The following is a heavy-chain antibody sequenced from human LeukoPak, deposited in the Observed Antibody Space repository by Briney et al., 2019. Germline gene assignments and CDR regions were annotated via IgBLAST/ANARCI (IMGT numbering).Heavy chain of an antibody. CDR1: GGSFSGYY. D-gene: IGHD2-2*01. CDR2: INHSGST. J-gene: IGHJ4*02. V-gene: IGHV4-34*01. CDR3: ARGSTGPFDY. Sequence: SETLSLTCAVYGGSFSGYYWSWIRQPPGKGLEWIGEINHSGSTNYNPSLKSRVTISVDTSKNQFSLKLTSVTAADTAVYYCARGSTGPFDYWGQGTLVTVSS.